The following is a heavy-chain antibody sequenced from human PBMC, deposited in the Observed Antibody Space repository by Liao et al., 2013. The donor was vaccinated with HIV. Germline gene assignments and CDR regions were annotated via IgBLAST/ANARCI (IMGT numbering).Heavy chain of an antibody. V-gene: IGHV4-59*12. CDR3: ARDGRYGDYPRAFDI. Sequence: QVQLQESGPGLVKPSETLSLTCTVSGDSISSYYWSWIRQPPGKGLEWIGYIYYSGSTNYNPSLKSRVTISVDTSKNQFSLKLSSVTAADTAMYYCARDGRYGDYPRAFDIWGQGTMVTV. CDR2: IYYSGST. J-gene: IGHJ3*02. D-gene: IGHD2-21*02. CDR1: GDSISSYY.